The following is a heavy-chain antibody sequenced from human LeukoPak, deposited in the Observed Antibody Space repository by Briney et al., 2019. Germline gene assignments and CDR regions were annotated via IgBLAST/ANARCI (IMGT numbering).Heavy chain of an antibody. D-gene: IGHD6-6*01. CDR3: AKDQPLSSSSEPDY. J-gene: IGHJ4*02. CDR2: ISGSGGST. CDR1: GFIFSSYA. V-gene: IGHV3-23*01. Sequence: PGGSLRLSCAASGFIFSSYAMSWVRQAPGKGLEWVSAISGSGGSTYYADSVKGRFTISGDNSKNTLYLQMNSLRAEDTAVYYCAKDQPLSSSSEPDYWGQGTLVTVSS.